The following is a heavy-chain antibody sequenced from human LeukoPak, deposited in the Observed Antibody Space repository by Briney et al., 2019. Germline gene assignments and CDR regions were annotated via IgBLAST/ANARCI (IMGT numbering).Heavy chain of an antibody. V-gene: IGHV3-7*03. CDR3: AKAVRSYYVTPIDY. Sequence: GGSLRLSCAASGFTFSSYWMSWVRQAPGKGLEWVANIKQDGSKKSYVDSVKGRFTISRDNAKNSLYLQMNSLRAEDTALYYCAKAVRSYYVTPIDYWGQGTLVTVSS. D-gene: IGHD1-26*01. CDR1: GFTFSSYW. J-gene: IGHJ4*02. CDR2: IKQDGSKK.